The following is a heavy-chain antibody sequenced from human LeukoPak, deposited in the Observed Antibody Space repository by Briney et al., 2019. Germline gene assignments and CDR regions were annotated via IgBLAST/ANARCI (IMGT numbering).Heavy chain of an antibody. CDR1: GFTFSNAW. V-gene: IGHV3-23*01. CDR3: AKDSYYDSSGYYYGYFDY. CDR2: ISGSGGST. J-gene: IGHJ4*02. Sequence: GGSLRLSCAASGFTFSNAWMSWVRQAPGKGLEWVSAISGSGGSTYYADSVKGRFTISRDNSKNTLYLQMNSLRAEDTAVYYCAKDSYYDSSGYYYGYFDYWGQGTLVTVSS. D-gene: IGHD3-22*01.